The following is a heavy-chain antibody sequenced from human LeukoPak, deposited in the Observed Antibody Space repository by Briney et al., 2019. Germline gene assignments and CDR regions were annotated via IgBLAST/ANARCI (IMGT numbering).Heavy chain of an antibody. Sequence: SETLSLTCTVSGASIRSYYWSWLRQPAGKGLEWIGRIVPSAITNYNPSLESRVTMSVDTSKNQFSLNLKSVTAADTAVYYCAKEGAAPGPDFDYWGQGTLVIVSS. V-gene: IGHV4-4*07. CDR1: GASIRSYY. D-gene: IGHD6-13*01. CDR3: AKEGAAPGPDFDY. J-gene: IGHJ4*02. CDR2: IVPSAIT.